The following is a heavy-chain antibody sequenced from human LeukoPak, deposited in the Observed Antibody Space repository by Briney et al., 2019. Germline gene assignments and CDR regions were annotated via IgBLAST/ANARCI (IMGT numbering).Heavy chain of an antibody. D-gene: IGHD3-16*01. Sequence: SETLSLTCTVSGGSISVHYWSWIRQPPGKGLEWIGYIHLSGSTYYAPSLRSRVTISGDTSKTQFSLRLTSVTAADTAVYYCARGGVWYFDLWGRGTLVTVSS. CDR2: IHLSGST. V-gene: IGHV4-59*11. J-gene: IGHJ2*01. CDR1: GGSISVHY. CDR3: ARGGVWYFDL.